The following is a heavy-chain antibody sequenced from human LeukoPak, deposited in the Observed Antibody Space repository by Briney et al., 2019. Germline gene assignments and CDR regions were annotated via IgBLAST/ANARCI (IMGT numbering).Heavy chain of an antibody. CDR3: ARDSRLYGDYAKPFLEPDY. Sequence: GASVKVSCKASGGTFSSYAISWVRQAPGQGLEWMGGITPIFGTANYAQKFQGRVTITADKSTSTAYMELSSLRSEDTAVYYCARDSRLYGDYAKPFLEPDYWGQGTLVTVSS. V-gene: IGHV1-69*06. CDR2: ITPIFGTA. J-gene: IGHJ4*02. D-gene: IGHD4-17*01. CDR1: GGTFSSYA.